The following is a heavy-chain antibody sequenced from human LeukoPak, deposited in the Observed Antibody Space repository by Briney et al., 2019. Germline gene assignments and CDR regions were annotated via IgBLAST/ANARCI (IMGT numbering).Heavy chain of an antibody. Sequence: GGSLRLSCAASGFTFSSHWMNWVRQAPGKGLEWVANIKQDGSGKYYVDSVKGRFSISRDNAKNSLYLQMNSLRAEDTAVYYCARDLSSRGYTYGTPAFTFDIWGQGTMVTVSS. CDR3: ARDLSSRGYTYGTPAFTFDI. V-gene: IGHV3-7*01. CDR2: IKQDGSGK. J-gene: IGHJ3*02. CDR1: GFTFSSHW. D-gene: IGHD5-18*01.